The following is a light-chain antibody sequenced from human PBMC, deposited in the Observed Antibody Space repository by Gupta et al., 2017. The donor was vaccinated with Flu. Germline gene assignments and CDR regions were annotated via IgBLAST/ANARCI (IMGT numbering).Light chain of an antibody. J-gene: IGKJ2*01. Sequence: PGERATRSCRASQTVSSSLAWYQQKPGQAPRLLIHTASTRAAGIPARFSDSGSGTDFNLTISSLQSEDVGVYYCQQYISWRTFGQGTLLEIK. CDR3: QQYISWRT. V-gene: IGKV3-15*01. CDR2: TAS. CDR1: QTVSSS.